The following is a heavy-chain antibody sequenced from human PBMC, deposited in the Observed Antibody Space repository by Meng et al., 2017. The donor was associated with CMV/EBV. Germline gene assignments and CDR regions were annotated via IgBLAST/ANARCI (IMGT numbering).Heavy chain of an antibody. CDR1: GFTFDDYA. Sequence: GESLKISCAASGFTFDDYAMNWVRQAPGKGLEWVSSISSSSSYIYYADSVKGRFTISRDNAKNSLYLQMNSLRAEDTAVYYCARDLGYDFWSGYYIPKVPHPFDYWGQGTLVTVSS. J-gene: IGHJ4*02. CDR2: ISSSSSYI. D-gene: IGHD3-3*01. CDR3: ARDLGYDFWSGYYIPKVPHPFDY. V-gene: IGHV3-21*01.